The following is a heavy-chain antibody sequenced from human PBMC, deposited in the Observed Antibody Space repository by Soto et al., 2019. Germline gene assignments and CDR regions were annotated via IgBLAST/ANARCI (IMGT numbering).Heavy chain of an antibody. V-gene: IGHV3-33*01. CDR1: GFTFSSYG. CDR3: ARDAVRGVIITPRGMDV. J-gene: IGHJ6*02. D-gene: IGHD3-10*01. Sequence: QVQLVESGGGVVQPGRSLRLSCAASGFTFSSYGMHWVRQAPGQGLEWVAVIWYDGSNKYYADSVKGRFTISRDNSKNKLYRQMNRLRAEDTAVYYCARDAVRGVIITPRGMDVWGQGTTVTVSS. CDR2: IWYDGSNK.